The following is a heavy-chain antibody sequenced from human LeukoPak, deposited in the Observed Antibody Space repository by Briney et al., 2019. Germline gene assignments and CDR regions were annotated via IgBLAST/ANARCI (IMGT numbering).Heavy chain of an antibody. CDR2: IIPIFGTA. Sequence: ASVKVSCKASGGTFSSYAISWVRQAPGQGLEWMGGIIPIFGTANYAQKFQGRVTITTDESTSTAYMELSSLRSEDTAVYYCARVPYYYGSGTPYYFDYWGQGTLVTVSS. D-gene: IGHD3-10*01. V-gene: IGHV1-69*05. CDR3: ARVPYYYGSGTPYYFDY. CDR1: GGTFSSYA. J-gene: IGHJ4*02.